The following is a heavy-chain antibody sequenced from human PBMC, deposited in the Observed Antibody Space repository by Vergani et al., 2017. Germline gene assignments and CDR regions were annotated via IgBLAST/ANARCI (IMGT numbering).Heavy chain of an antibody. CDR1: GFTFSSYA. CDR3: AKDESYRAMYYFDY. J-gene: IGHJ4*02. Sequence: EVQLLESGGGLVQPGGSLRLFCAASGFTFSSYAMSWVRQAPGKGLEWVSAISGSGGSTYYADSVKGRFTITRDNSKNTLYLQMNRLRAEDTAVYYCAKDESYRAMYYFDYWGQGTLVTGSS. V-gene: IGHV3-23*01. D-gene: IGHD1-26*01. CDR2: ISGSGGST.